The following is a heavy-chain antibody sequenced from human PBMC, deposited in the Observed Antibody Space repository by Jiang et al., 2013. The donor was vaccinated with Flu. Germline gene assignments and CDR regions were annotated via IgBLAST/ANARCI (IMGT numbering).Heavy chain of an antibody. CDR2: IYYSGST. CDR1: GGSISSYY. V-gene: IGHV4-59*01. CDR3: ARAAGGYDFWSGYYLNYYYYGMDV. D-gene: IGHD3-3*01. J-gene: IGHJ6*02. Sequence: GSGLVKPSETLSLTCTVSGGSISSYYWSWIRQPPGKGLEWIGYIYYSGSTNYNPSLKSRVTISVDTSKNQFSLKLSSVTAADTAVYYCARAAGGYDFWSGYYLNYYYYGMDVWGQGTTVTVSS.